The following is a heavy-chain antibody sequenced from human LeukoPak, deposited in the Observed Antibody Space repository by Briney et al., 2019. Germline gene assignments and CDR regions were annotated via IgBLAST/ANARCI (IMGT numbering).Heavy chain of an antibody. CDR2: INAGNGNT. D-gene: IGHD5-18*01. V-gene: IGHV1-3*01. J-gene: IGHJ4*02. Sequence: ASVKVSCKASGYTFSGHYLHWVRQAPGQRLEWMGWINAGNGNTKYSQKFQGRVTITRDTSASTAYMELSSLRSEDTAVYYCAREDIQLWNYFDYWGQGTLVTVSS. CDR1: GYTFSGHY. CDR3: AREDIQLWNYFDY.